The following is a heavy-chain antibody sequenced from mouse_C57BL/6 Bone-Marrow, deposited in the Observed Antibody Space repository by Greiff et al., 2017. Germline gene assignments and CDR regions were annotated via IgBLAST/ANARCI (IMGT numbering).Heavy chain of an antibody. V-gene: IGHV3-8*01. J-gene: IGHJ4*01. Sequence: EVKVVESGPGLAKPSQTLSLTCSVTGYSITSDYWNWIRKFPGNKLEYMGYISYSGSTYYNPSLKSRISITRDTSKNQYYLQLNSVTTEDTATYYCASTMITPYYYAMDYWGQGTSVTVSS. CDR3: ASTMITPYYYAMDY. CDR2: ISYSGST. D-gene: IGHD2-4*01. CDR1: GYSITSDY.